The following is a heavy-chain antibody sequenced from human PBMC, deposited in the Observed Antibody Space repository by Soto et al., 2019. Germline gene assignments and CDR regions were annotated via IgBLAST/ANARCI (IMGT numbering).Heavy chain of an antibody. CDR2: INAGNGNT. V-gene: IGHV1-3*01. Sequence: ASVKVSCKASGYTFTSYAMHWVRQAPGQRLEWMGCINAGNGNTKYSQKFQGRVTITRDTSASTAYMELSSLRSEDAAVYYCARDLLVRSGWPYWGQGTLVTVSS. CDR3: ARDLLVRSGWPY. CDR1: GYTFTSYA. J-gene: IGHJ4*02. D-gene: IGHD6-19*01.